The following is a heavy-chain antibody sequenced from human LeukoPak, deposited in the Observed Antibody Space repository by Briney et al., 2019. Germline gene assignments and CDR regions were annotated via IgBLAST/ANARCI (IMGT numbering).Heavy chain of an antibody. CDR3: ARDGMVRGVFGR. D-gene: IGHD3-10*01. Sequence: GGTLRLSCAASGFTFSSYSMNWVPQAPGKGLEWVSSISSSSSYISYADSVKGRFTIYRANDKTSLYLQLKSLSVEDAAVYYCARDGMVRGVFGRWGQGTLVTVSS. CDR1: GFTFSSYS. J-gene: IGHJ4*02. V-gene: IGHV3-21*01. CDR2: ISSSSSYI.